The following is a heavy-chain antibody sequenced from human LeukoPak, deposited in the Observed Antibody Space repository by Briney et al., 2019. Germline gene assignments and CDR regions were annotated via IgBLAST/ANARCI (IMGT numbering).Heavy chain of an antibody. D-gene: IGHD3-10*01. Sequence: GGSLRLSCTASGFTFSSYGIHWVRQAPGKGLEWVAVIWYDGSNTYHADSVKGRFTISRDNSKNTLYLQMNSLRVEDTAVYYCAKNYESGRGVPYGMDVWGQGTTVTVSS. V-gene: IGHV3-33*06. CDR1: GFTFSSYG. CDR2: IWYDGSNT. J-gene: IGHJ6*02. CDR3: AKNYESGRGVPYGMDV.